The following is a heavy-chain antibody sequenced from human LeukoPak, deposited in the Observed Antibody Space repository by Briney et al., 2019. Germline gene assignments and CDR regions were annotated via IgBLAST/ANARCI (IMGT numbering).Heavy chain of an antibody. CDR1: GGSISSSSYY. CDR2: ISYSGST. J-gene: IGHJ4*02. D-gene: IGHD4-23*01. CDR3: ARRDYGGNLSPLGY. Sequence: SETLSLTCSVSGGSISSSSYYWDWIRQPPGKGLEWIGGISYSGSTYYNPSLESRVTMSVDTSNNQFSLKLSSVTAADTAVYYCARRDYGGNLSPLGYWGQGTLVTVSS. V-gene: IGHV4-39*01.